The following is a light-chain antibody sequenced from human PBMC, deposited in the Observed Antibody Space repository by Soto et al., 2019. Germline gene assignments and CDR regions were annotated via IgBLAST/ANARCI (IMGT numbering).Light chain of an antibody. CDR2: GAS. CDR3: QQYHKWPPA. J-gene: IGKJ4*01. V-gene: IGKV3-15*01. Sequence: EIVMTQSPATLSVPPGEGATLSCRASQSISSGLAWYQQKPGQALRLLIYGASTRATGIPARFSGSGSGTEFTLTISSLQSEDFAVYYCQQYHKWPPAFGGGTKVEI. CDR1: QSISSG.